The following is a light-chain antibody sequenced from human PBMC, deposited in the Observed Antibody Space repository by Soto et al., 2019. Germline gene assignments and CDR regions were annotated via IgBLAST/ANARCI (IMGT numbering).Light chain of an antibody. Sequence: IQLTQSPSSLSASVGDRVTISFRASQAIVNFLAWYQQKPGKAPKLLIYGASTLQSGGPSRFSGSGSGTDFSLTVSSLQPEDFGTYYGQQLNSFPIPFGPGTKVDI. V-gene: IGKV1-9*01. CDR1: QAIVNF. CDR2: GAS. J-gene: IGKJ3*01. CDR3: QQLNSFPIP.